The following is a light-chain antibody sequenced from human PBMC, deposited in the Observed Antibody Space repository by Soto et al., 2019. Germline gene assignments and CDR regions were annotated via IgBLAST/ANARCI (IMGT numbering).Light chain of an antibody. CDR3: QQSNSPPLT. V-gene: IGKV1-39*01. Sequence: DIQMTPSPSSLSASVGDRVTITCRASQSISSYLNWYQQKPGKAPKLLIYAASSLQSGVPSRFSGSGSGTDFTLTISSLQPEDFATYYCQQSNSPPLTFGGGTKVEIK. CDR2: AAS. CDR1: QSISSY. J-gene: IGKJ4*01.